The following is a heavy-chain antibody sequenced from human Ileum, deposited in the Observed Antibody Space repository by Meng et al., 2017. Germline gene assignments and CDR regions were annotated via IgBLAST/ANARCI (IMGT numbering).Heavy chain of an antibody. J-gene: IGHJ4*02. CDR2: INIGNGDT. Sequence: QVQLVQSGAEVKCPGASVKVSGKASGYTFSSYAIHWVRQAPGQRLEWLGWINIGNGDTRYSQMFQGRLTITRDTSATAAYMELSGLRSEDTAVYYCARGQYYDSSGYFLPDYWGQGTLVTVSS. V-gene: IGHV1-3*04. CDR1: GYTFSSYA. D-gene: IGHD3-22*01. CDR3: ARGQYYDSSGYFLPDY.